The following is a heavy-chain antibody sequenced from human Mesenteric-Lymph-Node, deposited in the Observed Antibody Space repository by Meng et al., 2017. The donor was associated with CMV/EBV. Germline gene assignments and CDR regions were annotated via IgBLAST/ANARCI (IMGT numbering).Heavy chain of an antibody. Sequence: YTFTSYGISWVRQAPGQGLEWMGWISAYNGNTNYAQKLQGRVTMTTDTSTSTAYMELRSLRSDDTAVYYCARDLPSIAAAGTLGWDYWGQGTLVTVSS. J-gene: IGHJ4*02. CDR2: ISAYNGNT. D-gene: IGHD6-13*01. V-gene: IGHV1-18*01. CDR1: YTFTSYG. CDR3: ARDLPSIAAAGTLGWDY.